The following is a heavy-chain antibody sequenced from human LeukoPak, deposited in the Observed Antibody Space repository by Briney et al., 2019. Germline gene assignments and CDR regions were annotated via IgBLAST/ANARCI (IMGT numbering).Heavy chain of an antibody. CDR2: IKSKTDGGTT. CDR3: TTDRWFVVVPPNWFDP. J-gene: IGHJ5*02. Sequence: GGSLRLSCAAPGFTFSNAWMSWVRQAPGKGLEWVGRIKSKTDGGTTDYAAPVKGRFTISRDDSKNTLYLQMNSLKTEDTAVYYCTTDRWFVVVPPNWFDPWGQGTLVTVSS. D-gene: IGHD2-2*01. CDR1: GFTFSNAW. V-gene: IGHV3-15*01.